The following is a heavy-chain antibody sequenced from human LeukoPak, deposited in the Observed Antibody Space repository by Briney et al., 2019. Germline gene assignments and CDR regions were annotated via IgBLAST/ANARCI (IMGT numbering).Heavy chain of an antibody. CDR3: ARDNGGNPFDY. CDR1: GGTFSSYA. CDR2: IIPILGIA. Sequence: SVKVSCKASGGTFSSYAISWVRQAPGQGLEWMGRIIPILGIANYAQKFQGRVTITADKSTRTAYMELSSLRSEDTAVYYCARDNGGNPFDYWGQGTLVTVSS. J-gene: IGHJ4*02. D-gene: IGHD4-23*01. V-gene: IGHV1-69*04.